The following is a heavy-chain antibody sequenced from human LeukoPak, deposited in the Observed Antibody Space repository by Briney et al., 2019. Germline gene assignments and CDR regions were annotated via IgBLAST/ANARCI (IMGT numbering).Heavy chain of an antibody. CDR1: GFTFSSYN. V-gene: IGHV3-21*01. CDR3: ARDLVAVADTYYYYYMDV. D-gene: IGHD6-19*01. Sequence: PGGSLRLSCAASGFTFSSYNMNWVRQAPGKGLEWVSSISSSSSYIYYADSVKGRFTISRDNAKNSLYLQMNSLRAEDTAVYYCARDLVAVADTYYYYYMDVWGKGTTVTVSS. J-gene: IGHJ6*03. CDR2: ISSSSSYI.